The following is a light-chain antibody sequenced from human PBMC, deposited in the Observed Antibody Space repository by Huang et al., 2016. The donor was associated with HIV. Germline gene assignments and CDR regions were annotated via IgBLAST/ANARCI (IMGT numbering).Light chain of an antibody. J-gene: IGKJ1*01. V-gene: IGKV3-15*01. CDR3: QQYNNWLWT. CDR2: GAS. CDR1: QSVSSN. Sequence: EIVMTQSPAPLSVSPGERATLSCRASQSVSSNLAWYQQKPGQAPRLLIDGASTRATGIPARFSGSGSGTEFTLTISSLQSEDFAVYYCQQYNNWLWTFGQGTKVEIK.